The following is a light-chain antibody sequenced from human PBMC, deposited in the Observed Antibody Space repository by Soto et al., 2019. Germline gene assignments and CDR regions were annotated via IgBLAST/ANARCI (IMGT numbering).Light chain of an antibody. Sequence: QSVLTQPPSVSGSPGQRVTISCTGSSSHIGAGYDVHWYQQLPGTAPKLLIYGNSNRPSGVPDRFSGSKSGTSASRAITGLQAEDEADYYCQSYDSSLSGSVFGGGTQLTVL. CDR2: GNS. J-gene: IGLJ2*01. CDR3: QSYDSSLSGSV. V-gene: IGLV1-40*01. CDR1: SSHIGAGYD.